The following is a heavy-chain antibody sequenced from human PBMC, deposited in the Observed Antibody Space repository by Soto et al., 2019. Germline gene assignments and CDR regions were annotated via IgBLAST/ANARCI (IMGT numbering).Heavy chain of an antibody. J-gene: IGHJ4*02. CDR3: ARGEAAAAPNALFDY. D-gene: IGHD6-13*01. CDR1: GGSISSYY. Sequence: SETLSLTCTVSGGSISSYYWSWIRQPPGKGLEWIGYIYYSGSTNYNPSLKSRVTISVDTSKNQFSLKLSSVTAADTAVYYCARGEAAAAPNALFDYWGQGTLVTVSS. CDR2: IYYSGST. V-gene: IGHV4-59*08.